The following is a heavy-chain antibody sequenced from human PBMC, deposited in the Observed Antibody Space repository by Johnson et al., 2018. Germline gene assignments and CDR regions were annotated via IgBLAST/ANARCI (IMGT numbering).Heavy chain of an antibody. V-gene: IGHV1-8*01. CDR3: ARGSSSAMAYGMDV. D-gene: IGHD5-18*01. J-gene: IGHJ6*02. Sequence: QVQLVQSGAEVKKPGASVKVSCKASGYTFTNYDINWVRQATGQGLEWMGWMNPNSGNTGYAQKFQGRVTMTRNTPISTAYMEVSSLRSEDTAVYYCARGSSSAMAYGMDVWGQGTTVTVSS. CDR2: MNPNSGNT. CDR1: GYTFTNYD.